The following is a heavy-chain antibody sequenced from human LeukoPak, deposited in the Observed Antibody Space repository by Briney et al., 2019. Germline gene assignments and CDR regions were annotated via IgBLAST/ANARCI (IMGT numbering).Heavy chain of an antibody. D-gene: IGHD3-3*01. CDR3: AREHPPGRFLEWLLSTWFDP. J-gene: IGHJ5*02. CDR2: INHSGST. Sequence: PSETLSLTCAVYGGSFSGYYWSWIRQPPGKGLEWIGEINHSGSTNYNPSLKSRVTISVDTSKNQFSLKLSSVTAADTAVYYCAREHPPGRFLEWLLSTWFDPWGQGTLVTVSS. V-gene: IGHV4-34*01. CDR1: GGSFSGYY.